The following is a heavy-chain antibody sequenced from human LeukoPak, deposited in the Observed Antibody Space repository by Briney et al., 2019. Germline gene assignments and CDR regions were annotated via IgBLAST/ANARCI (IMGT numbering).Heavy chain of an antibody. V-gene: IGHV4-39*07. J-gene: IGHJ5*02. CDR1: GGSISSSSYY. Sequence: SETLSLTCTVSGGSISSSSYYWGWIRQPPGKGLEWIGSIYYSGSTYYNPSLKSRVTISVDTSKNQFSLKLSSVTAADTAVYYCARFNWGHSPWGQGTLVTVSS. D-gene: IGHD7-27*01. CDR3: ARFNWGHSP. CDR2: IYYSGST.